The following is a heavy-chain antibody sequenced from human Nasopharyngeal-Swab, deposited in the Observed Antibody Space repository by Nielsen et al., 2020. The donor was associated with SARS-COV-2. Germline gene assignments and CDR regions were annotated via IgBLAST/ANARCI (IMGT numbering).Heavy chain of an antibody. J-gene: IGHJ3*02. D-gene: IGHD1-1*01. Sequence: SETLSLTCTVSGGSISSSSYYWGWIRQPPGKGLEWIGSIYYSGSTYYNPSLKSRVTISVDTSKNQFSLKLSSVTAADTAVYYCARDNFSWNDGSGAFDIWGQGTMVTVSS. V-gene: IGHV4-39*02. CDR3: ARDNFSWNDGSGAFDI. CDR2: IYYSGST. CDR1: GGSISSSSYY.